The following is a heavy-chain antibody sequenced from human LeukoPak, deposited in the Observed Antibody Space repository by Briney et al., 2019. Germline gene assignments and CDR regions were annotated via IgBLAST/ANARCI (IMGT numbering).Heavy chain of an antibody. Sequence: GRPLRLSCAASGFTFDDYAMHWVRQAPGKGLEWVSGISWNSGSIGYADSVKGRFTISRDNAKNSLYLQMNSLRAGDTALYYCAKDGRYYYGSGSYFFDYWGQGTLSPSPQ. CDR3: AKDGRYYYGSGSYFFDY. D-gene: IGHD3-10*01. J-gene: IGHJ4*02. CDR2: ISWNSGSI. V-gene: IGHV3-9*01. CDR1: GFTFDDYA.